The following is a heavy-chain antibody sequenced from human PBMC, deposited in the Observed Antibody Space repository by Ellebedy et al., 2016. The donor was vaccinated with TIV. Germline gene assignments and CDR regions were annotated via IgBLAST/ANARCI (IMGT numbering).Heavy chain of an antibody. D-gene: IGHD1-26*01. Sequence: MPSETLSLTCTVSGGSISSGGYYWSWIRQPPGKGLEWIGEINHSGSTNYNPSLKSRVTISVDTSKNQFSLKLSSVTAADTAVYYCARVQDVGATALWGQGTLVTVSS. J-gene: IGHJ4*02. CDR1: GGSISSGGYY. CDR2: INHSGST. CDR3: ARVQDVGATAL. V-gene: IGHV4-39*07.